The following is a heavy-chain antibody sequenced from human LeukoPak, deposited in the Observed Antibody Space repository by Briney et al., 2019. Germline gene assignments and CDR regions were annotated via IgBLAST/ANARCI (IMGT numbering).Heavy chain of an antibody. CDR1: GGTFSSYA. D-gene: IGHD3-10*01. CDR3: ARVMGITMVRGVIITGYFDY. V-gene: IGHV1-69*13. Sequence: SVKVSCKASGGTFSSYAISWVRQAPGQGLEWMGGIIPIFGTANYAQKFQGRVTITADESTSTAYMELSSLRSEDTAVYYCARVMGITMVRGVIITGYFDYWGQGTLVTVSS. CDR2: IIPIFGTA. J-gene: IGHJ4*02.